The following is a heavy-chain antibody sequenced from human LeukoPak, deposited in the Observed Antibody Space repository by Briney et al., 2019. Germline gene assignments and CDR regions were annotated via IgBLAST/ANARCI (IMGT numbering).Heavy chain of an antibody. V-gene: IGHV1-2*02. J-gene: IGHJ5*02. D-gene: IGHD2-2*02. CDR1: GYTFTGYY. CDR2: INPNSGGT. CDR3: ARVVVPAVIVTGDWFDP. Sequence: ASVKVSCKASGYTFTGYYMHWVRQAPGQGLEWMGWINPNSGGTNYAQKFQGRVTMTRDTSISTAYMELSRLRSDDTAVYYCARVVVPAVIVTGDWFDPWGQGTLVTVSS.